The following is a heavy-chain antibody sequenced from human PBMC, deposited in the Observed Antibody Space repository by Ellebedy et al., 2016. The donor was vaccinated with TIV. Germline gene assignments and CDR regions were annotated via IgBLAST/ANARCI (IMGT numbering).Heavy chain of an antibody. CDR1: GFTLSHYA. CDR3: TSPTRYDQQLDYSWYEMDV. Sequence: GESLKISXGASGFTLSHYAVHWVRQAPGKGLQWVAVLSWDGNNKYYADSVKGRFTISRDDSKNTVLLQVNNLKPEDTAVYFCTSPTRYDQQLDYSWYEMDVWGQGTTVIVSS. CDR2: LSWDGNNK. D-gene: IGHD6-13*01. V-gene: IGHV3-30*04. J-gene: IGHJ6*02.